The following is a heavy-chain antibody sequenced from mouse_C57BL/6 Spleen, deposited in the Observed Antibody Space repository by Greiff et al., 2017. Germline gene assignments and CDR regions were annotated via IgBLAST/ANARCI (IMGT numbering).Heavy chain of an antibody. V-gene: IGHV1-26*01. J-gene: IGHJ2*01. D-gene: IGHD1-1*01. CDR3: EREGYYYYFDY. Sequence: VQLQQSGPELVKPGASVKISCKASGYTFTDYYMNWVKQSHGKSLEWIGDINPNNGGTSYNQKFKGKATLTVDKSSSTAYMELRSLTSEDSAVYYWEREGYYYYFDYGGQGTTLTVSS. CDR2: INPNNGGT. CDR1: GYTFTDYY.